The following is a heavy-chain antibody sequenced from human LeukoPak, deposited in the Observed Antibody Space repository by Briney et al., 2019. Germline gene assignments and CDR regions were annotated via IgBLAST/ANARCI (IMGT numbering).Heavy chain of an antibody. J-gene: IGHJ6*02. CDR3: ARKGDYYYGMDV. CDR1: GFTFSSYS. V-gene: IGHV3-21*01. CDR2: ISSSSSYI. D-gene: IGHD1-26*01. Sequence: PGGSLRLSCAASGFTFSSYSMNWVHQAPGKGLEWVSSISSSSSYIYYADSVKGRFTISRDNAKNSLYLQMNSLRAEDTAVYYCARKGDYYYGMDVWGQGTTVTVSS.